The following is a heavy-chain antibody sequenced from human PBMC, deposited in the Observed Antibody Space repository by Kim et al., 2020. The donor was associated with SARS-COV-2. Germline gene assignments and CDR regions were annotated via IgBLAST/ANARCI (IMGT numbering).Heavy chain of an antibody. D-gene: IGHD1-1*01. V-gene: IGHV1-2*06. CDR2: INPNSGGT. Sequence: ASVKVSCKASGYTFTGYYMHWVRQAPGQGLEWMGRINPNSGGTNYAQKFQGRVTMTRDTSISTAYMELSRLRSDDTAVYYCARGAGTYGGGNWFDPWGQGTLVTVSS. CDR3: ARGAGTYGGGNWFDP. CDR1: GYTFTGYY. J-gene: IGHJ5*02.